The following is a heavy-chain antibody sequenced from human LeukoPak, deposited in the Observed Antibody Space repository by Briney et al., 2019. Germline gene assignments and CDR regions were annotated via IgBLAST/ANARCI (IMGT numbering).Heavy chain of an antibody. V-gene: IGHV4-61*02. D-gene: IGHD2-15*01. J-gene: IGHJ5*02. CDR1: GGSISSGSYY. CDR3: ARDARFDP. Sequence: PSETLSLTCTVSGGSISSGSYYWSWIRQPAGKGLEWIGRIYTSGSTNYNPSLKSRVTISVDTSKNQFSLKLSSVTAADTAVYYCARDARFDPWGQGTLVTVSS. CDR2: IYTSGST.